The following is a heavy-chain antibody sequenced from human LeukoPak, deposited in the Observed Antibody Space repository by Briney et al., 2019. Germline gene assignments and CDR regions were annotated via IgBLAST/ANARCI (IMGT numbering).Heavy chain of an antibody. J-gene: IGHJ3*02. CDR1: GGTFSSYA. V-gene: IGHV1-69*04. Sequence: ASVKVSCKASGGTFSSYAISWVRQAPGQGLEWMGRIIPILGIANYAQKFQGRVTITADKSTSTAYMELSSLRSEDTAVYYCARHPDGYSPLDIWGQGTMVTVSS. CDR2: IIPILGIA. CDR3: ARHPDGYSPLDI. D-gene: IGHD5-24*01.